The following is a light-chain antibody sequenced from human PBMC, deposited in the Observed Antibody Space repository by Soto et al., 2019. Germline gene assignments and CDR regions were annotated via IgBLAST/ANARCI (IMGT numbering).Light chain of an antibody. J-gene: IGLJ1*01. CDR3: QSYDKGLTAYV. Sequence: QSVLTQPPSVSGAPGQRVTTSCSGTSSSIGAGYEVHWYHQLPGTAPKLVVSGNGNRPSGVPDRLSASKSGTSASLAITGLQAEDEGHYYCQSYDKGLTAYVFGTGTKVTVL. CDR1: SSSIGAGYE. V-gene: IGLV1-40*01. CDR2: GNG.